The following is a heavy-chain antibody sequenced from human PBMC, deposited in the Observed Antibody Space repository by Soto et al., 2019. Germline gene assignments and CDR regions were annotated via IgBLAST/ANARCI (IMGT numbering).Heavy chain of an antibody. V-gene: IGHV4-61*01. Sequence: QVQLQESGPGLVKPSETLSLTCTVSGGPVTSGNHYWSWIRQPPGKGLEWIGYIYYRGSTKYNPTLKGRVTISVDTSKKQSSLKLSSMTAAATAVYYCARDGKYSYAHPSDYYGMDVWGQGPTVTVSS. CDR2: IYYRGST. D-gene: IGHD5-18*01. CDR1: GGPVTSGNHY. J-gene: IGHJ6*01. CDR3: ARDGKYSYAHPSDYYGMDV.